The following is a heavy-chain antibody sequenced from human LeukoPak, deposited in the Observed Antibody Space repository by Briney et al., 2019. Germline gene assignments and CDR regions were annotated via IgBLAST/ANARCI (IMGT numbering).Heavy chain of an antibody. Sequence: ASVKVSRQASGYTFTNYGITWVRQASGQGLEWMGWTSVYNGNTVYAQKLQGRLTMTTDTSTSTVYMELRSLRSDDTAIYYCARVVSGSYYHLDYWGQGTQVTVSS. V-gene: IGHV1-18*01. CDR1: GYTFTNYG. J-gene: IGHJ4*02. CDR2: TSVYNGNT. D-gene: IGHD1-26*01. CDR3: ARVVSGSYYHLDY.